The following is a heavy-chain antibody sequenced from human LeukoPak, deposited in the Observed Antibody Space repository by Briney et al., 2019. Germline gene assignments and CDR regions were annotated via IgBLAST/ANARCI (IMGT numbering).Heavy chain of an antibody. CDR2: ISYDGSNK. CDR1: GFTFSSYG. D-gene: IGHD3-22*01. J-gene: IGHJ4*02. CDR3: AKDHRMRYYDSSGYYPHY. Sequence: GGSLRLSCAASGFTFSSYGMHWVRQAPGKGLEWVAVISYDGSNKYYADSVKGRFTISRDNSKNTLYLQMNSLRAEDTAVYYCAKDHRMRYYDSSGYYPHYWGQGTLVTVSS. V-gene: IGHV3-30*18.